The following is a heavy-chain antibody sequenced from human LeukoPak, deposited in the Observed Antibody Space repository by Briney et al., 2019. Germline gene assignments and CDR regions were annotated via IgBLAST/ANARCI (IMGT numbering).Heavy chain of an antibody. Sequence: GGSLRLSCVVSGFTFSSYSMNWVRQAPGKGLEWVSSISSSSSYIYYADSVKGRFTISRDNAKNSLYLQMNSLRAEDTAVYYCAREDLTMIVVDFWGQGTLVTVSS. CDR3: AREDLTMIVVDF. D-gene: IGHD3-22*01. J-gene: IGHJ4*02. CDR2: ISSSSSYI. CDR1: GFTFSSYS. V-gene: IGHV3-21*01.